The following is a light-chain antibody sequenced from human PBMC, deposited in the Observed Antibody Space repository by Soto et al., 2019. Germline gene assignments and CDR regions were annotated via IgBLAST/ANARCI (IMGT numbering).Light chain of an antibody. J-gene: IGLJ1*01. CDR3: SSYTSSSPYV. CDR1: SSDVGGHNY. Sequence: QSVLTQPASGSGFPGQSITISCTGTSSDVGGHNYVSWYQQHPGKAPKLMIYDVSNRPSGVSNRFSGSKSGNTASLTISGLQAEDEADYYCSSYTSSSPYVFGTGTKVTVL. CDR2: DVS. V-gene: IGLV2-14*01.